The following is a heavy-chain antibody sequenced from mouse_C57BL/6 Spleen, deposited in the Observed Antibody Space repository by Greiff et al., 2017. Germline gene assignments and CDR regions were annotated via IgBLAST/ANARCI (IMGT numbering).Heavy chain of an antibody. J-gene: IGHJ4*01. Sequence: QVHVKQPGAELVKPGASVKLSCKASGYTFTSYWMHWVKQRPGRGLEWIGRIDPNRGGTKYNEKFKSKATLTVDKPSSTAYMQRSSLTSEDSAVYYGARESYYAMDYWGQGTSVTVSS. CDR2: IDPNRGGT. CDR1: GYTFTSYW. V-gene: IGHV1-72*01. CDR3: ARESYYAMDY.